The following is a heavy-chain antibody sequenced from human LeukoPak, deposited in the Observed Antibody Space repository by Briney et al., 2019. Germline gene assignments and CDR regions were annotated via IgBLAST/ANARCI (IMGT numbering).Heavy chain of an antibody. Sequence: SETLSLTCAVYGGSFSGYYWSWIRQPPGKGLERIGEINHTGSTYYNPSLKSRVTISVDTSKNQFSLKLGSVTAADTAVYYCARADGYYDSSGNWFDPWGQGTLVTVSS. V-gene: IGHV4-34*01. D-gene: IGHD3-22*01. CDR2: INHTGST. J-gene: IGHJ5*02. CDR1: GGSFSGYY. CDR3: ARADGYYDSSGNWFDP.